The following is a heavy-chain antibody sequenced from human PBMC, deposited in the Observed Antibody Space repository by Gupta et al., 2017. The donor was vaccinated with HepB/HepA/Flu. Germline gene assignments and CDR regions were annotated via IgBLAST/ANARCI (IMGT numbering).Heavy chain of an antibody. CDR1: GLTFSNYD. J-gene: IGHJ4*02. CDR3: ARVRYYYHSTGFTSYYLDY. V-gene: IGHV3-13*01. D-gene: IGHD3-22*01. CDR2: IGTAGDT. Sequence: EVQLVESGGGLVQPGGSVRLSGAASGLTFSNYDIQWVRQSTGKGLEWVSSIGTAGDTYTPGSVKGRFTISREDATNSLYLKMNSLRAGDTAMYYCARVRYYYHSTGFTSYYLDYWGQGTLVTVSS.